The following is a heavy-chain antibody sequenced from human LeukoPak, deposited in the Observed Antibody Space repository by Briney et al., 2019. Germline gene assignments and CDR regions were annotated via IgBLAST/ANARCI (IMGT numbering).Heavy chain of an antibody. J-gene: IGHJ4*02. V-gene: IGHV1-69*04. CDR2: IVPIVGIA. D-gene: IGHD6-13*01. CDR1: GGTFSSQA. Sequence: SVKVSCKASGGTFSSQAISWVRQAPGQGLEWMGRIVPIVGIANYAQKFQGRVTLTADKSTSTAYMELSSLRSEDTAVYFCVRDTPQHLKRFDYWGQGTLVTVSS. CDR3: VRDTPQHLKRFDY.